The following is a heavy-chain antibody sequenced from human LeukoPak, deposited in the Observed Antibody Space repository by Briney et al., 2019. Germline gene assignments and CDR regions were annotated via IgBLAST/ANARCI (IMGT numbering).Heavy chain of an antibody. J-gene: IGHJ5*02. Sequence: PGGSLRLSCAASGFTFDDYGMSWVRQAPGKGLEWVSGINWNGGSTGYADSVKGRFTISRDNAKNSLYLQMDSLRADDTAVYYCASYDSSVGWLDPWGQGTLVTVSS. V-gene: IGHV3-20*04. D-gene: IGHD3-22*01. CDR1: GFTFDDYG. CDR3: ASYDSSVGWLDP. CDR2: INWNGGST.